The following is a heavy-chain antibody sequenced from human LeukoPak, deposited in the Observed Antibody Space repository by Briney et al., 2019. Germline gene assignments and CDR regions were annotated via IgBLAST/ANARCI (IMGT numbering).Heavy chain of an antibody. CDR1: GGSISSGGYY. J-gene: IGHJ4*02. Sequence: PSQTLSLTCTVSGGSISSGGYYWSWIRQPPGKGLEWIGYIYHSGSTYYNPSLKSRVTISVDRSKNQFSLKLSSVTAADTAVYYCARRVSGWFGERTYFDYWGQGTLVTVSS. CDR2: IYHSGST. D-gene: IGHD3-10*01. V-gene: IGHV4-30-2*01. CDR3: ARRVSGWFGERTYFDY.